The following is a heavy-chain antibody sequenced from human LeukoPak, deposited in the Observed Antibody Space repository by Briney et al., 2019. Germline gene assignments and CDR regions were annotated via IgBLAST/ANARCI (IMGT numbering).Heavy chain of an antibody. V-gene: IGHV1-8*02. CDR2: MNPNSGNT. CDR1: GYSFTGYY. Sequence: ASVKVSCKASGYSFTGYYMHWVRQAPGQGLEWMGWMNPNSGNTGYAQKFQGRVTMTRNTFISTAYMEVSSLGSEDTAVYYCARADGYCRSTSCYDLDYWGQGTLVTVSS. J-gene: IGHJ4*02. D-gene: IGHD2-2*03. CDR3: ARADGYCRSTSCYDLDY.